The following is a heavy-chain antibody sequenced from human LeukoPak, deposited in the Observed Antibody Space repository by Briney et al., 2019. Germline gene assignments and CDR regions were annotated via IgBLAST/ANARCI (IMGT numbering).Heavy chain of an antibody. J-gene: IGHJ3*02. V-gene: IGHV3-23*01. Sequence: GGSLRLSCAASGFTFSSYAMSWVRQAPGKGLEWVSAISGSGGSTYYADSVRGRFTISRDNSKNTLYLQMNSLRAEDTAVYYCANDTSGSDAFDIWGQGTMVTVSS. D-gene: IGHD3-22*01. CDR2: ISGSGGST. CDR1: GFTFSSYA. CDR3: ANDTSGSDAFDI.